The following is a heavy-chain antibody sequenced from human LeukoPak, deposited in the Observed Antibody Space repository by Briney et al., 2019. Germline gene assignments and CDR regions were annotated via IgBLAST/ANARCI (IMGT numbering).Heavy chain of an antibody. D-gene: IGHD4-17*01. CDR1: GFTFSSYG. V-gene: IGHV3-30*03. Sequence: GGSLRLSCVGSGFTFSSYGIHWVRQAPGKGLEWVAVISFDGSTKYYADSVKGRFTISRDNSKNTLYLQMNSLRAEDTAVYYCATEGYGEVVFDIWGQGTMVTV. CDR3: ATEGYGEVVFDI. J-gene: IGHJ3*02. CDR2: ISFDGSTK.